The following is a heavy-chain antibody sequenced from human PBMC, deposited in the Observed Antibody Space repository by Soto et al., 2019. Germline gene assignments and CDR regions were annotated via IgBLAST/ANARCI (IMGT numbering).Heavy chain of an antibody. J-gene: IGHJ5*02. V-gene: IGHV4-59*01. CDR3: ATYSLSPAADDINWFDP. D-gene: IGHD6-13*01. Sequence: PSETLSLTCTVSGGSMRPYYWSWIRQPPGQGLEWIGHIYYSGSTTNYNPSLKSRVTISVDTSKNQFSLKLSSVTAADTAMYYCATYSLSPAADDINWFDPWGQGTLVTVSS. CDR1: GGSMRPYY. CDR2: IYYSGST.